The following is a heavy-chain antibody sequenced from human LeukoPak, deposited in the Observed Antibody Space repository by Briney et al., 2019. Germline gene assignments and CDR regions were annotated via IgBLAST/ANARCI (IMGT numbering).Heavy chain of an antibody. CDR3: ARGEIAVAPFDY. D-gene: IGHD6-19*01. Sequence: ASVKVSCKASGGTFSSYAISWVRHAPGQGLEWMGGIIPIFGTANYAQKFQGRVTITADESTNTAYMELSSLRSEDTAVYYCARGEIAVAPFDYWGQGTLVTVSS. J-gene: IGHJ4*02. CDR2: IIPIFGTA. CDR1: GGTFSSYA. V-gene: IGHV1-69*01.